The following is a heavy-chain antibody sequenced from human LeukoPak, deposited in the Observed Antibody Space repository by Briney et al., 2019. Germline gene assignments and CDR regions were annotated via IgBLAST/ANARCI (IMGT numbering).Heavy chain of an antibody. CDR2: INHSGST. CDR1: GGSISSSSYY. J-gene: IGHJ4*02. V-gene: IGHV4-39*07. D-gene: IGHD2-21*01. Sequence: PSETLSLTCTVSGGSISSSSYYWGWIRQPPGKGLEWIGEINHSGSTNYNPSLKSRVTISVDTSKNQFSLKLSSVTAADTAVYYCATSRGRGVIQPPTFDYWGRGTLVTVSS. CDR3: ATSRGRGVIQPPTFDY.